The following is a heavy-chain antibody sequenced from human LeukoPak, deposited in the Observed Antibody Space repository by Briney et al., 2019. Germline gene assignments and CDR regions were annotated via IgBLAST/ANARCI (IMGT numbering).Heavy chain of an antibody. V-gene: IGHV1-69*13. CDR1: GGTFSSYA. Sequence: SVKVSCKASGGTFSSYAISWVRQAPGQGLEWMGGIIPIFGTANYAQKFQGRVTITADESTSTAYMEPSSLRSEDTAVYYCAREYCSSTSCYVRYFDYWGQGTLVTVSS. CDR2: IIPIFGTA. D-gene: IGHD2-2*01. CDR3: AREYCSSTSCYVRYFDY. J-gene: IGHJ4*02.